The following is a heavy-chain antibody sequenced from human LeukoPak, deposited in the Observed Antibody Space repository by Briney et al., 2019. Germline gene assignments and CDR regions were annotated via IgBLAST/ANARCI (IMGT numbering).Heavy chain of an antibody. CDR1: GFTVSSNY. CDR2: IYSGGST. V-gene: IGHV3-53*01. J-gene: IGHJ5*02. CDR3: VREIPLRAGWFDP. D-gene: IGHD3-3*01. Sequence: PGESLRLSCAVSGFTVSSNYMSWVRQAPGKGLEWVSVIYSGGSTYYADSVKGRFTISRDNSKNTLYLQMNSLRAEDTAVYYCVREIPLRAGWFDPWGQGTLVTVSS.